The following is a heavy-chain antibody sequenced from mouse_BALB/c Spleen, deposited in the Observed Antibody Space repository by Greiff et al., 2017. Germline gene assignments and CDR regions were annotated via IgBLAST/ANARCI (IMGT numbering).Heavy chain of an antibody. V-gene: IGHV5-17*02. Sequence: EVMLVESGGGLVQPGGSRKLSCAASGFTFSSFGMHWVRQAPEKGLEWVAYISSGSSTIYYADTVKGRFTITRDNPKNTQFLQMTSLRSEDTAMYCCARFSLAYWGQGTLVTVSA. J-gene: IGHJ3*01. CDR1: GFTFSSFG. CDR2: ISSGSSTI. CDR3: ARFSLAY.